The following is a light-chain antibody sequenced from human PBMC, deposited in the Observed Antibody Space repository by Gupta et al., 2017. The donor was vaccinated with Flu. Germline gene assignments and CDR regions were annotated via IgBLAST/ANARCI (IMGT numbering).Light chain of an antibody. CDR3: SSYTSINTRI. V-gene: IGLV2-14*04. CDR1: NKDVGGYDL. Sequence: TNKDVGGYDLVSWYQQNPGKAPKLLIYDVTLRPSGVSNRFSGSKSGNTASLIISGVQAEDEADYFCSSYTSINTRIFGGGTNLTV. CDR2: DVT. J-gene: IGLJ2*01.